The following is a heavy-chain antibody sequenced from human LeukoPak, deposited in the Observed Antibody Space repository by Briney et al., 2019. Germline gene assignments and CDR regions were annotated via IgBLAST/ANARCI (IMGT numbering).Heavy chain of an antibody. CDR3: TANGDNSDF. D-gene: IGHD2-21*02. CDR2: IRNKASTYAT. J-gene: IGHJ4*02. V-gene: IGHV3-73*01. Sequence: GGSLRLSCAASGFSLTDSSVHWVRQASGKGLEWLGRIRNKASTYATAYAASVRGRFTISRDDPKHTAYLQMNSLKIDDTAVYYCTANGDNSDFWGQGTLVTVSS. CDR1: GFSLTDSS.